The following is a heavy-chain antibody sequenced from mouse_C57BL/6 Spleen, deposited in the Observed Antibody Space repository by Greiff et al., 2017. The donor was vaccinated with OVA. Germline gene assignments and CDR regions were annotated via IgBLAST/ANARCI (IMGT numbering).Heavy chain of an antibody. J-gene: IGHJ1*03. D-gene: IGHD2-5*01. V-gene: IGHV3-1*01. Sequence: VQLKESGPGMVKPSQSLSLTCTVTGYSITSGYDWHWIRHFPGNKLEWMGYISYSGSTNYNPSLKSRISITHDTSKNHFFLKLNSVTTEDTATYYCAREGYSNSYFDVWGTGTTVTVSS. CDR2: ISYSGST. CDR3: AREGYSNSYFDV. CDR1: GYSITSGYD.